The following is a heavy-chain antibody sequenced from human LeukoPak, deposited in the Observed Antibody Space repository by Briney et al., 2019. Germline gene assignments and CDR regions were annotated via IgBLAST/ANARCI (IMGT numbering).Heavy chain of an antibody. CDR2: FDVIDSET. CDR3: AAGRPYSLLDY. V-gene: IGHV1-24*01. Sequence: GASVKVSCTVSGSSLSELFLYWVRQAPGKGLEWMGGFDVIDSETFYAQKFQGRVTMTEDSSTDTAYMELRSLTSDDTALYYCAAGRPYSLLDYWGQGTLVTVSS. CDR1: GSSLSELF. J-gene: IGHJ4*02. D-gene: IGHD5-18*01.